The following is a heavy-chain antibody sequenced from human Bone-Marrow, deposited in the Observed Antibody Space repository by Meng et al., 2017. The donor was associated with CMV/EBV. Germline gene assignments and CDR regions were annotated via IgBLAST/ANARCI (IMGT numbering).Heavy chain of an antibody. CDR1: GGTFSSYA. CDR3: ARGGGWPSVYYFDY. Sequence: SVKVSCKASGGTFSSYAISWVRQAPGQGLEWMGGIIPSFGTANYAQKFQGRVTITTDEATSTAYMELSSLRSEDTAVYYCARGGGWPSVYYFDYWGQGTLVTVSS. V-gene: IGHV1-69*05. D-gene: IGHD1-26*01. CDR2: IIPSFGTA. J-gene: IGHJ4*02.